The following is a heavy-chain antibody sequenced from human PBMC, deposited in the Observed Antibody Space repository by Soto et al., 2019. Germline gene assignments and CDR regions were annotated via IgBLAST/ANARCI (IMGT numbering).Heavy chain of an antibody. V-gene: IGHV4-39*01. J-gene: IGHJ5*02. CDR2: IYYSGST. D-gene: IGHD3-10*01. CDR3: ARQGAGYYGYVTWFDP. Sequence: SETLSLTCTVSGDSISSSGYYCSWIRQPPGKGLVWIGSIYYSGSTYYNPSLKSRVTISVDTSKNQFSLKLSSVTAADTAVYYCARQGAGYYGYVTWFDPWGQGTLVTVSS. CDR1: GDSISSSGYY.